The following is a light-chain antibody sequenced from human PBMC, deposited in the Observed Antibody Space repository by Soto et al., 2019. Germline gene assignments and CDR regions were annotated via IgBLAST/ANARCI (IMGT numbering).Light chain of an antibody. V-gene: IGLV2-14*01. CDR2: DVS. CDR1: SSDVGGYNY. CDR3: SSYTSSSTL. J-gene: IGLJ1*01. Sequence: QSALTQPDSVSGSPGQSITISCTGTSSDVGGYNYVSWYQQHPGKAPKLMIYDVSNRPSGVSNRFSGSKSGNTASLTISGLQAEDEADYYCSSYTSSSTLFGTGTKLTVL.